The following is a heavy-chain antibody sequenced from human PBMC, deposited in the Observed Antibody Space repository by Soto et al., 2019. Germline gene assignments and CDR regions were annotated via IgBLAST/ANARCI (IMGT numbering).Heavy chain of an antibody. D-gene: IGHD6-19*01. V-gene: IGHV4-39*01. J-gene: IGHJ4*02. CDR2: IHYSGST. Sequence: PSETLSLTCTVSGGSIRDTIYYWGWIRQPPGKGLEWIGSIHYSGSTHYNPSLKSRVTISVDPSKSQFSLNLTSVTPADTSVYYCARHMRAVAAQLAYWGQGTVVTVSS. CDR1: GGSIRDTIYY. CDR3: ARHMRAVAAQLAY.